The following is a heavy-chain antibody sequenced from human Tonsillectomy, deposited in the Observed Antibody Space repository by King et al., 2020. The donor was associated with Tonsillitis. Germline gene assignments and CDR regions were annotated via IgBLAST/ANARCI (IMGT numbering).Heavy chain of an antibody. Sequence: VQLVESGGLLVQPGGSLRLSCAASGLSFGTYVMSWVRQAPGRGLEWVATIGFNIFQIHYRDSVEGRFSISRDNSRNTLYLQMNSLRVDDTAVYYCAIDEQHDSHTWGQGTLVTVSS. D-gene: IGHD1/OR15-1a*01. J-gene: IGHJ1*01. CDR1: GLSFGTYV. V-gene: IGHV3-23*04. CDR3: AIDEQHDSHT. CDR2: IGFNIFQI.